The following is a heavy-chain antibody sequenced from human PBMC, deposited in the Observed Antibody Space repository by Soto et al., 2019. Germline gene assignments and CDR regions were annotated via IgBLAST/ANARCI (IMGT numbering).Heavy chain of an antibody. V-gene: IGHV3-30*04. Sequence: SGGSLRLSCAASGFTFSNYTMHWVRQAPGKGLEWVALISYDEIDKYFADAVKGRFTISRDNSKNTLYLQMDGLRAEDTAVYYCAGRSGSSDYWGRGTLVTVS. CDR2: ISYDEIDK. CDR3: AGRSGSSDY. D-gene: IGHD3-10*01. CDR1: GFTFSNYT. J-gene: IGHJ4*02.